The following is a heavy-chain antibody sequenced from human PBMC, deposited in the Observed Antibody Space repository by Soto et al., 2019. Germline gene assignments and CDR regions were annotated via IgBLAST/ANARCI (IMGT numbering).Heavy chain of an antibody. Sequence: SETLSLTCAVYGGSFSGYYWSWIRQPPGKGLEWIGEINHSGSTNYNPSLKSRVTISVDTSKNQVSLKLSSVTAADTAVYYCARGCIAACNWVDPWGQGTLVTVSS. CDR3: ARGCIAACNWVDP. CDR2: INHSGST. CDR1: GGSFSGYY. D-gene: IGHD6-6*01. J-gene: IGHJ5*02. V-gene: IGHV4-34*01.